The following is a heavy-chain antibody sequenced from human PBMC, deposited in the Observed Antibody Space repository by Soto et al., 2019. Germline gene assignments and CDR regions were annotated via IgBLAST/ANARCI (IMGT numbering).Heavy chain of an antibody. CDR1: GGSFSGYY. CDR3: ARGRGERSGYYYYYYYGTDV. V-gene: IGHV4-34*01. Sequence: SETLSLTCAVYGGSFSGYYRSWIRQPPGKGLEWIGDINHSGSTNYNPSLKSRVTISVDTSKNQFSLKLSSVTAADTAVYYCARGRGERSGYYYYYYYGTDVWGKGTTVT. CDR2: INHSGST. J-gene: IGHJ6*04. D-gene: IGHD3-3*01.